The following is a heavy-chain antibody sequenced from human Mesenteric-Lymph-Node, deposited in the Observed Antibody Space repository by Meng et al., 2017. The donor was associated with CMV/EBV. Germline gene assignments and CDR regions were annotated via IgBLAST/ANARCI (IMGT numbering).Heavy chain of an antibody. Sequence: CTGYYMHWVRQAPGQGLEWMGWINPNSGGTNYAQKFQGRVTMTRDTSISTAYMELSRLRSDDTAVYYCARADCSSTSCQIGDWFDPWGQGTLVTVSS. V-gene: IGHV1-2*02. CDR3: ARADCSSTSCQIGDWFDP. CDR1: CTGYY. CDR2: INPNSGGT. D-gene: IGHD2-2*01. J-gene: IGHJ5*02.